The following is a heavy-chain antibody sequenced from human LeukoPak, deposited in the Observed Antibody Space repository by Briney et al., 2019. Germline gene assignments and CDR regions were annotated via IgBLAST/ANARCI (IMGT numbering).Heavy chain of an antibody. J-gene: IGHJ4*02. Sequence: PGGSLRLSCAASGFTFSSYGMHWVRQAPGKGLEWVAVIWYDGSNKYYADSVKGRFTISRDNAKNSLYLQMDSLGVDDTAVFYCARGGLYNRFDYWGQGILVTVSS. CDR1: GFTFSSYG. V-gene: IGHV3-33*01. CDR3: ARGGLYNRFDY. D-gene: IGHD5-24*01. CDR2: IWYDGSNK.